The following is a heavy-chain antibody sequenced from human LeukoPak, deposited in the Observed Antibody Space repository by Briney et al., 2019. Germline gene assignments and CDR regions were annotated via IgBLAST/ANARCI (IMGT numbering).Heavy chain of an antibody. CDR2: ISAYNGNT. V-gene: IGHV1-18*04. CDR1: GYTFTSYG. Sequence: GASVKASCKASGYTFTSYGISWVRQAPGQGLEWMGWISAYNGNTNYAQKLQGRVTMTTDTSTSTAYMELRSLRSDDTAVYYCARDYYGSGSYSLPVDYWGQGTLVTVSS. J-gene: IGHJ4*02. D-gene: IGHD3-10*01. CDR3: ARDYYGSGSYSLPVDY.